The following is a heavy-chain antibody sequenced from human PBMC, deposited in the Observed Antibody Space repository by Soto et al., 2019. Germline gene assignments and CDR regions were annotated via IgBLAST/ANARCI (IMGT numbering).Heavy chain of an antibody. Sequence: PWETLSLTCTVSGVSISSGGYYWSWIRQHPGKGLEWIGYIYYSGSAYNNPYLKSRVTISVDTSKNQFSLKLSSVTAADTAVYYCARDTPRGYSYGSFDYWGQGTLVTVSS. CDR3: ARDTPRGYSYGSFDY. CDR1: GVSISSGGYY. V-gene: IGHV4-31*03. CDR2: IYYSGSA. D-gene: IGHD5-18*01. J-gene: IGHJ4*02.